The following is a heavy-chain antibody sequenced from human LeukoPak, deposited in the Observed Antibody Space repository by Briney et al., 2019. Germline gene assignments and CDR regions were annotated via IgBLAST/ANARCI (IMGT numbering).Heavy chain of an antibody. J-gene: IGHJ6*04. D-gene: IGHD1-26*01. V-gene: IGHV3-23*01. Sequence: GGSLRLSCAASGLTFSTYAMNWVRQAPGKGLEWVSAISGSGGSTYYADSVKGRFTISRDNSKNTLYLQMNSLRVEDTAVYYCARDSGRYGYYMDVWGKGTRVTVSS. CDR1: GLTFSTYA. CDR2: ISGSGGST. CDR3: ARDSGRYGYYMDV.